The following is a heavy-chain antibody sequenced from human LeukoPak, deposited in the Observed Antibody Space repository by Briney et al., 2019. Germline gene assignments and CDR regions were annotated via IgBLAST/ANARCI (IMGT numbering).Heavy chain of an antibody. Sequence: VASVKVSCKVSGYTLTELSMHWVRQAPGKGLEWMGGFDPEDGETIYAQKFQGRVTMTEDTSTDTAYMELSSLRSEDTAVYYCATAVLAVAGAEYFQHWGQGTLVTVSS. J-gene: IGHJ1*01. CDR1: GYTLTELS. D-gene: IGHD6-19*01. V-gene: IGHV1-24*01. CDR3: ATAVLAVAGAEYFQH. CDR2: FDPEDGET.